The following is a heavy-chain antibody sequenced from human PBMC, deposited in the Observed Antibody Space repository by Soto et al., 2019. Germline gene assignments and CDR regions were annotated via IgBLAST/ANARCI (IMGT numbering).Heavy chain of an antibody. CDR2: IQSDGSIT. J-gene: IGHJ4*02. V-gene: IGHV3-74*03. D-gene: IGHD1-1*01. Sequence: EVQLVESGGGLVQPGGSLRLSCAASGFTFTSYWMHWVRQVPGKGLMWVSRIQSDGSITTYADSVKGRFTISRDNAKNTLFLQMSSLRSEDTAVYYCVRDLDHFDYWGQGILVTVSS. CDR3: VRDLDHFDY. CDR1: GFTFTSYW.